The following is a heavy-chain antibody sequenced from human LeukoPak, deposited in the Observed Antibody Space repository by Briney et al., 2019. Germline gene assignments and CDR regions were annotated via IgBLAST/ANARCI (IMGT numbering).Heavy chain of an antibody. CDR1: GYTFTSYG. CDR3: ARVGITMVRGVIGYGMDV. V-gene: IGHV1-18*01. J-gene: IGHJ6*02. D-gene: IGHD3-10*01. CDR2: ISAYNGNT. Sequence: GASVKVSCKASGYTFTSYGISWVRQAPGQGLEWMGWISAYNGNTNYAQKLQGRVTMTTDSSTSTAYMELRSLRSDDTAVYYCARVGITMVRGVIGYGMDVWGQGTTVTVSS.